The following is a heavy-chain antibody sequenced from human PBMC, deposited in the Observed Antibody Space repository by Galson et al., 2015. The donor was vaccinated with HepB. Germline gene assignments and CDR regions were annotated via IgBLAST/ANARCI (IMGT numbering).Heavy chain of an antibody. Sequence: SLRLSCAASEFTFSDYYMSWIRQAPGKGLEWVSYFSASSTYTNYADSVKGRFTISRDNAKNSLYLQMNSLRAEDTAVYYCARVRTTLVREVITNNWFDSWGQGTLVTVSS. CDR3: ARVRTTLVREVITNNWFDS. CDR1: EFTFSDYY. V-gene: IGHV3-11*06. J-gene: IGHJ5*01. CDR2: FSASSTYT. D-gene: IGHD3-10*01.